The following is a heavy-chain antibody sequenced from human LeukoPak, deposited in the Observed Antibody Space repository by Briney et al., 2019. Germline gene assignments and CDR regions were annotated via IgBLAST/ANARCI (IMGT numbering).Heavy chain of an antibody. D-gene: IGHD4-11*01. CDR3: ARGDDYSNVADAFDI. CDR2: ISYDGSNK. CDR1: DFTFRAYT. V-gene: IGHV3-30-3*01. J-gene: IGHJ3*02. Sequence: GGSLRLSCAASDFTFRAYTMHWVRQAPGKGLEWVAVISYDGSNKYYADSAKGRFTISRDNSKNTLYLQMNSLRAEDTAVYYCARGDDYSNVADAFDIWGQGTMVTVSS.